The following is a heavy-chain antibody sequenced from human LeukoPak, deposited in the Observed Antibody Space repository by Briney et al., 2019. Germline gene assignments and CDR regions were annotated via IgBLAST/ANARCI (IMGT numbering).Heavy chain of an antibody. CDR2: IIPIFGTA. D-gene: IGHD3-10*01. J-gene: IGHJ5*02. V-gene: IGHV1-69*13. Sequence: SVKVSCKASGGTFSSYAISWVRQAPGQGLEWMEGIIPIFGTANYAQKFQGRVTITADESTSTAYMELSSLRSEDTAVYYCARSVGMVRVNWFDPWGQGTLVTVSS. CDR1: GGTFSSYA. CDR3: ARSVGMVRVNWFDP.